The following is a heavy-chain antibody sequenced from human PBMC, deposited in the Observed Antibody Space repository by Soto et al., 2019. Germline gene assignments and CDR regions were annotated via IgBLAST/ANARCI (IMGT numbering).Heavy chain of an antibody. CDR3: ARGQRSNCNDPLGY. Sequence: SETLSLTCAVYGGSFSGYYWSWIRQPPGKGLEWIGEINHSGSTNYNPSLKSRVTISVDTSKNQFSLKLSSVTAGDTAVYYCARGQRSNCNDPLGYCGQGTLVTVSS. V-gene: IGHV4-34*01. CDR2: INHSGST. J-gene: IGHJ1*01. CDR1: GGSFSGYY. D-gene: IGHD1-1*01.